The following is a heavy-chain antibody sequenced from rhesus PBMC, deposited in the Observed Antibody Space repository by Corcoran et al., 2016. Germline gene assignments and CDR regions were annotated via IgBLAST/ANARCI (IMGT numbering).Heavy chain of an antibody. CDR3: ARTTVTSLFDY. V-gene: IGHV2S2*01. D-gene: IGHD4-35*01. CDR1: GFSLSTSGMR. J-gene: IGHJ4*01. CDR2: IDWDDDK. Sequence: QVTLKESGPALVKPTQTLTLTCTFSGFSLSTSGMRVSWIRQPPGKALEWLARIDWDDDKYSSTSLKSRLTISNDTSKNQVVLTMTNMDPVDTATYYCARTTVTSLFDYWGQGVLVTVSS.